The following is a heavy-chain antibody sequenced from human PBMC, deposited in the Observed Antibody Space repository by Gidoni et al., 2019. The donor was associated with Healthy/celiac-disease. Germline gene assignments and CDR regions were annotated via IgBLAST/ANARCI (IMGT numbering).Heavy chain of an antibody. CDR1: GSTVSSNY. CDR3: ARDKPNYYGSGPFDY. J-gene: IGHJ4*02. D-gene: IGHD3-10*01. Sequence: EVQLVASGGGLAQPGGSLRLPCPPSGSTVSSNYMSWVSQAPGKGLEWGSVIYSGGSTYYADSVKGRFTISRDNSKNTLYLQMNSLRAEDTAVYYCARDKPNYYGSGPFDYWGQGTLVTVSS. V-gene: IGHV3-66*01. CDR2: IYSGGST.